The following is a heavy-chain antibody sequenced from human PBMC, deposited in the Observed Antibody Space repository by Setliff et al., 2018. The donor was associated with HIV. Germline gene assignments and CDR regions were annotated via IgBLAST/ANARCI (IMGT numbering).Heavy chain of an antibody. Sequence: SETLSLTCAVSGGSIRSSGYSWSWIRQPAGKGLEWIGHIYTNGRTNYNPPLKSRVTISLDTSKRELSLKLTSVTAADTAVYYCARHNVITYGGPLFDYYYYGMDVWGHGTTVTVSS. CDR1: GGSIRSSGYS. D-gene: IGHD3-16*01. J-gene: IGHJ6*02. CDR2: IYTNGRT. V-gene: IGHV4-61*09. CDR3: ARHNVITYGGPLFDYYYYGMDV.